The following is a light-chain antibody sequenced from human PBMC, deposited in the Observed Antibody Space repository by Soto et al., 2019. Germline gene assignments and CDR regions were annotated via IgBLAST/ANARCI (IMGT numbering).Light chain of an antibody. J-gene: IGLJ3*02. CDR3: AAWDDSLNGPV. Sequence: QAVVTQPPSASGTPGQRVTISCSGSTSNIGRTSVSWYQQLPGTAPKLVIHTNNQRPSGVPDRFSGSKSGTSASLAISGLQSEDEADYYCAAWDDSLNGPVFGGGTKLTAL. V-gene: IGLV1-44*01. CDR1: TSNIGRTS. CDR2: TNN.